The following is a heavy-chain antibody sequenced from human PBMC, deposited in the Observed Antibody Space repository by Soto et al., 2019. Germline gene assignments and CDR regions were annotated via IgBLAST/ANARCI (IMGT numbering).Heavy chain of an antibody. Sequence: QVQLQESGPGLVKPSQTLSLTGTVSGGSISSGGYYWSWILQHPGKGLEWIGYIYYSGSTYYNPSLNSRVTISVDTSKNQVSLKLSSVTAAATAVYYCARNDYDSSGYTSLCDWGQGTLVTVSS. CDR2: IYYSGST. D-gene: IGHD3-22*01. CDR1: GGSISSGGYY. CDR3: ARNDYDSSGYTSLCD. V-gene: IGHV4-31*03. J-gene: IGHJ4*02.